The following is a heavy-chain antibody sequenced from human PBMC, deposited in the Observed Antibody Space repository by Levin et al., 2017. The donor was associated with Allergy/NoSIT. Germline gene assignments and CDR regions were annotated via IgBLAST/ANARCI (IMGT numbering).Heavy chain of an antibody. V-gene: IGHV3-7*03. CDR3: ARVEGDFWSGDLPENDY. Sequence: SCATSGFSFSSYWMIWVCQAPGKGLQWVASIKGDGSEKHYVDSVKGRFTISRDNVKNSLYLQMNNLRYDDTAVYYCARVEGDFWSGDLPENDYWGQGSLVTVSS. CDR1: GFSFSSYW. J-gene: IGHJ4*02. D-gene: IGHD3-3*01. CDR2: IKGDGSEK.